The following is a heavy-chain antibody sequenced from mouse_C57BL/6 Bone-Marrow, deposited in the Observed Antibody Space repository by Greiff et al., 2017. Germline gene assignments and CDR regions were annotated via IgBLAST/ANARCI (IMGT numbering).Heavy chain of an antibody. V-gene: IGHV5-9*01. CDR3: ERQLRLRFDY. CDR2: ISGGGGNT. Sequence: EVQLVESGGGLVKPGGSLKLSCAASGFTFSSYTMSWVRQTPEKRLEWVATISGGGGNTYYPDSVKGRFTISRDNAKNILYLQMSSLRSEDTALCDSERQLRLRFDYWGQGTTLTVSS. CDR1: GFTFSSYT. J-gene: IGHJ2*01. D-gene: IGHD3-2*02.